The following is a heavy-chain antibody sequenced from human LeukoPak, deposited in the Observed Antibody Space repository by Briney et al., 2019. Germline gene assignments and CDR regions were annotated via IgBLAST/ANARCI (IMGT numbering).Heavy chain of an antibody. CDR1: GYTFTSYG. CDR3: ARVSGYSYGLDY. J-gene: IGHJ4*02. Sequence: ASVKVSCKASGYTFTSYGITWVRQAPGQGLECMGWISAYNGNTNYAQKFQGRVTMTTDTSTSTAYMELWSLRSDDTAVYYCARVSGYSYGLDYWGQGTLVTVSS. D-gene: IGHD5-18*01. V-gene: IGHV1-18*01. CDR2: ISAYNGNT.